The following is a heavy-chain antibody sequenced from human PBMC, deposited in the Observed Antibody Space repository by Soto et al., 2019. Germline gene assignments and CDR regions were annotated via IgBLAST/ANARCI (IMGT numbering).Heavy chain of an antibody. D-gene: IGHD3-3*01. J-gene: IGHJ4*02. Sequence: SETLSLTCTVSGGSISSYYWSWIRQHPGKGLEYIGYIYYSGSTYYNPSLKSRVTISVDTSKNQFSLKLSSVTAADTAVYYCAAEVGFGPLFDYWGQGTLVTVSS. V-gene: IGHV4-59*06. CDR1: GGSISSYY. CDR2: IYYSGST. CDR3: AAEVGFGPLFDY.